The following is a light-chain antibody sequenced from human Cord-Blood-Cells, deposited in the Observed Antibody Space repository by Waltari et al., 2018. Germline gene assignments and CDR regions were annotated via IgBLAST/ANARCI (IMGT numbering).Light chain of an antibody. Sequence: SSELTQDPAVSVALGQTVRITCQGDSLRSYYASWYQQKPGQAPVLVLYGKNNRPSWIPDRFSGSSSGNTASLTITGAQAEDEADYYCNSRDSSGNYVFGTGTKVTVL. V-gene: IGLV3-19*01. J-gene: IGLJ1*01. CDR1: SLRSYY. CDR3: NSRDSSGNYV. CDR2: GKN.